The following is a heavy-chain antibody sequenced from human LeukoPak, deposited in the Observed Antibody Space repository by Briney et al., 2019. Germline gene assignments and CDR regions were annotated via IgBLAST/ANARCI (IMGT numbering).Heavy chain of an antibody. CDR3: ARHGGSGTFPLDN. V-gene: IGHV4-59*08. Sequence: SETLSLTCSVSGRSISGVSWSWIRQTPGRGLEGLGYFAHDEQTSYNPSLRSRTTVSADTSKNQISLKLRSVTAADTAIYYCARHGGSGTFPLDNWGQGILVTVSS. J-gene: IGHJ4*02. CDR2: FAHDEQT. CDR1: GRSISGVS. D-gene: IGHD3-10*01.